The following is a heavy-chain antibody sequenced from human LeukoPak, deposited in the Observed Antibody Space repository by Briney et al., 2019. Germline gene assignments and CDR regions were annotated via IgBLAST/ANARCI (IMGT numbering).Heavy chain of an antibody. CDR3: VRVLGRDQLLRD. Sequence: ASVKVSCKASGGTFSGYAISWVRQAPGQGLEWMGGIIPIFGTANYAQKFQGRVTITADESTSTAYMELSSLRSEDTAVYYCVRVLGRDQLLRDWGQGTLVTVSS. CDR2: IIPIFGTA. V-gene: IGHV1-69*13. J-gene: IGHJ4*02. CDR1: GGTFSGYA. D-gene: IGHD2-2*01.